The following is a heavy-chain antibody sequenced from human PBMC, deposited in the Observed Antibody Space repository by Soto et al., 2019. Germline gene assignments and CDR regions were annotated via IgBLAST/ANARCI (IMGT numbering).Heavy chain of an antibody. CDR2: ISRSGDRT. J-gene: IGHJ4*02. CDR3: ARARCSSGQCYYFDY. D-gene: IGHD2-15*01. Sequence: EVQLVESGEGLVQPGGSLRLSGAASGFTFSSYNIHWIRQATGKGLEFVSAISRSGDRTYYADSVKGRFTITRDNSKNTVWLQMGSLRAEDMAVYYCARARCSSGQCYYFDYWGRGALVSVYS. V-gene: IGHV3-64*02. CDR1: GFTFSSYN.